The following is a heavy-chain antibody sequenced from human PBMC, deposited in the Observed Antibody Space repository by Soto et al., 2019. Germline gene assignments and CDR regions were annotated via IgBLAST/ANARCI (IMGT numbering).Heavy chain of an antibody. CDR1: GYSFSSYW. CDR2: IYPGDSDT. J-gene: IGHJ4*02. CDR3: ARGLSFDY. Sequence: VESLTIYCEVSGYSFSSYWIVWVRQMPGKGLEWMGIIYPGDSDTRYSPSFQGQVTISADKSISTAYLQWSSLKASDTAMYYCARGLSFDYWGQGTMVTVSS. V-gene: IGHV5-51*01.